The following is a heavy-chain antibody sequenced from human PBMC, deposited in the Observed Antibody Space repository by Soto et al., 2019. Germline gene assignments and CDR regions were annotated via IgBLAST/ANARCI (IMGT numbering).Heavy chain of an antibody. V-gene: IGHV1-18*01. D-gene: IGHD6-6*01. CDR1: GYTFTSYG. J-gene: IGHJ4*02. CDR3: ARIAARPDMIAPDIDY. Sequence: ASVKVSCKASGYTFTSYGISWVRQAPGQGLEWMGIISASNGNTSYAQKFQGRVTMTRDTSTSTAYMELSSLRSEDTAVYYCARIAARPDMIAPDIDYWGQGTLVTVSS. CDR2: ISASNGNT.